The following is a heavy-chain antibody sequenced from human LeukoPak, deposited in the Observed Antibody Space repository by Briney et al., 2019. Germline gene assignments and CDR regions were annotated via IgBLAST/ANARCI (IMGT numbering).Heavy chain of an antibody. CDR1: GYTFIGYY. V-gene: IGHV1-2*02. J-gene: IGHJ3*02. D-gene: IGHD4-17*01. CDR2: INPNSGGT. CDR3: ARATVRDAFDI. Sequence: ASVKVSCKASGYTFIGYYMHWVRQAPGQGLEWMGWINPNSGGTNYAQKFQDRVTMTRDTSISTAYMELSRLRSDDTAVYYCARATVRDAFDIWGQGTMVTVSS.